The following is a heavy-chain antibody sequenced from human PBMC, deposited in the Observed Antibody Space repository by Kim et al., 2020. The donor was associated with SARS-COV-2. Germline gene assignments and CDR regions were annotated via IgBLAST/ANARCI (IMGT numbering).Heavy chain of an antibody. CDR1: GYSIRSGYY. D-gene: IGHD6-13*01. CDR2: IYHSGST. CDR3: ATVHASRGVDY. J-gene: IGHJ4*02. Sequence: SETLSLTCTVSGYSIRSGYYWGWSRQPPGKGLEWIGAIYHSGSTSYNSSLKSRVTISVDTSKNQFSLKMSSVTAADTAVYYCATVHASRGVDYWGQGTLVTVSS. V-gene: IGHV4-38-2*02.